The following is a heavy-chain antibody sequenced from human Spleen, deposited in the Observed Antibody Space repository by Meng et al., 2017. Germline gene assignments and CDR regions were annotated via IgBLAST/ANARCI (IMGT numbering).Heavy chain of an antibody. V-gene: IGHV3-7*01. J-gene: IGHJ4*02. CDR2: INKDGSEK. CDR1: GFTFINYW. CDR3: ARDYGDYIDIGFDY. D-gene: IGHD4-17*01. Sequence: GESLKISCAASGFTFINYWMSWVRQAPGKGLEWVANINKDGSEKFYVDSVKGRFTISRDNAKKALYLQMNSLRAEDTAVYYCARDYGDYIDIGFDYWGQGTLVTVSS.